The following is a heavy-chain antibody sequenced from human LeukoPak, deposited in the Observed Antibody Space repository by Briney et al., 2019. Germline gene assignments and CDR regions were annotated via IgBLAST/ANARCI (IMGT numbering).Heavy chain of an antibody. CDR1: GYTFTSHY. CDR3: ARDWGLRAQTRLFDY. J-gene: IGHJ4*02. Sequence: ASVKVSCKASGYTFTSHYMHWVRQAPGQGLEWMGIINPSGGSTSYAQKFQGRVTMTRDTSTSTVYMELSSLRSEDTAVYYCARDWGLRAQTRLFDYWGQGTLVTVSS. CDR2: INPSGGST. D-gene: IGHD3-10*01. V-gene: IGHV1-46*01.